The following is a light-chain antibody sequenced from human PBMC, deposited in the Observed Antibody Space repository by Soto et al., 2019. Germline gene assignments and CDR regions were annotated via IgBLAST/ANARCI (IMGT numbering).Light chain of an antibody. CDR3: QHYNTYSCA. CDR2: GAS. V-gene: IGKV1-5*01. Sequence: DIQMTQSPSTLSASVGDRVTITCRASQSVSNWLAWYQQKPGKAPRLLIHGASTLGGGVPSRFSGSGSGTEFTLTISSLQPDDFATYYCQHYNTYSCAFGQATKLEIK. J-gene: IGKJ2*02. CDR1: QSVSNW.